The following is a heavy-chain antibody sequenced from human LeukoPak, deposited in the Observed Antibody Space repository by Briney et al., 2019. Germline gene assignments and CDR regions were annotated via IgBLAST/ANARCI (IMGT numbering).Heavy chain of an antibody. V-gene: IGHV1-69*13. CDR1: GGTFSSYA. CDR3: ARDNQQNLLGY. D-gene: IGHD2-15*01. Sequence: SVKVTCKASGGTFSSYAISWVRQAPGQGLEWMGGIIPIFGTANYAQKFQGRVTITADESTSTAYMELSSLRSEDTAVYYCARDNQQNLLGYWGQGTLVTVSS. CDR2: IIPIFGTA. J-gene: IGHJ4*02.